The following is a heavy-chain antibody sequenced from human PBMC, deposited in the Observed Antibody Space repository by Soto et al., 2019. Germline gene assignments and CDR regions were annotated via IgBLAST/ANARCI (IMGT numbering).Heavy chain of an antibody. CDR3: ARLGRLVGAVDY. CDR2: IIPIFGTA. J-gene: IGHJ4*02. V-gene: IGHV1-69*12. D-gene: IGHD2-15*01. Sequence: QVQLVQSGAEVKKPGSSVKVSCKASGGTFSSYAISWVRQAPGQGLEWMGGIIPIFGTANYAQKFQGRVTIXAXESTSTAYMELSSLRSEDTAVYYCARLGRLVGAVDYWGQGTLVTVSS. CDR1: GGTFSSYA.